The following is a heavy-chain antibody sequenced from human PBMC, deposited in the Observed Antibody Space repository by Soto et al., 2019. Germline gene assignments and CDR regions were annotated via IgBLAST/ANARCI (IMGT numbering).Heavy chain of an antibody. CDR1: GYSFTSYW. V-gene: IGHV5-10-1*01. CDR3: ARHLYDYEISGYYSLDDY. CDR2: IDPSDSYT. J-gene: IGHJ4*02. D-gene: IGHD3-22*01. Sequence: ESLKISCQGSGYSFTSYWISWVRQMPGKGLEWMGRIDPSDSYTNYSPSFQGHGTISADKSISTAYLQWSSLNASDPAMYYCARHLYDYEISGYYSLDDYWGQGTLVTVSS.